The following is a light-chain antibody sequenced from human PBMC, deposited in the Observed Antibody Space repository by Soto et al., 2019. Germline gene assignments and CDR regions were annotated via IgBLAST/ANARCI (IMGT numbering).Light chain of an antibody. CDR3: RSYTSSRPWG. CDR2: DVS. V-gene: IGLV2-14*01. CDR1: CSDVGGYNY. J-gene: IGLJ1*01. Sequence: QSVLTQPASVSGSPGQSITISCTGTCSDVGGYNYVSWYQQHPGKAPKLMIYDVSNRPSGVSNRFSGSKSGNTASLSISVLQAEDGADYYCRSYTSSRPWGFGTGPKLTVL.